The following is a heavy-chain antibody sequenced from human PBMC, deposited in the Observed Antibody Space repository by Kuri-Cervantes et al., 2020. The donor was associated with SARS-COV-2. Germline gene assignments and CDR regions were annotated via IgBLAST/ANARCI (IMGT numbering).Heavy chain of an antibody. D-gene: IGHD4-17*01. CDR2: IKQDGSEK. CDR1: GFTFSSYW. J-gene: IGHJ4*02. Sequence: GESLKISCAASGFTFSSYWMSWVRQAPGKGLEWVANIKQDGSEKYYVDSVKGRFTISRDNSKNTLYLQMNSLRAEDTAVYYCAKDNYGDQITNWGQGTLVTVSS. CDR3: AKDNYGDQITN. V-gene: IGHV3-7*04.